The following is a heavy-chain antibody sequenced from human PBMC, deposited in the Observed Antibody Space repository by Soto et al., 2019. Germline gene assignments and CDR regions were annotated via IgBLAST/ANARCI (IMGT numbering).Heavy chain of an antibody. Sequence: QVQLQESGPGLVKPSETLSLTCTVSAASSSSFYWSWIRQPPGKGLEWIGYMNNIGRTNYNPSLKSRDTISLDTTKYQFSLNLTSVIAADTAVYYCARSCCRDAVRCNWFDPWGQGTLVTVSS. D-gene: IGHD2-21*01. CDR2: MNNIGRT. J-gene: IGHJ5*02. CDR3: ARSCCRDAVRCNWFDP. CDR1: AASSSSFY. V-gene: IGHV4-59*01.